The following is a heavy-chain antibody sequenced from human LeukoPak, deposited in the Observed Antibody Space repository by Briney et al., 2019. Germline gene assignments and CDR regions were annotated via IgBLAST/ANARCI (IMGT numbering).Heavy chain of an antibody. V-gene: IGHV3-48*04. D-gene: IGHD3-22*01. J-gene: IGHJ4*02. CDR1: GFYFSIYS. CDR2: ISSTSRNI. Sequence: GGSLRLSCAASGFYFSIYSINWVCQAPGKGLEWISYISSTSRNIYFADSVKGRFTISRDNAQNSVSLQMNSLRAEDTAVYFCTRVGTSGYTADYWGQGTRVTVSS. CDR3: TRVGTSGYTADY.